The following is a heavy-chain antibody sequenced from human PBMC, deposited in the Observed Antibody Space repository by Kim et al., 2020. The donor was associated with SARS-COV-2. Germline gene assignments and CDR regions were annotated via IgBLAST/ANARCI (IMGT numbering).Heavy chain of an antibody. V-gene: IGHV4-4*07. CDR2: VHASGST. J-gene: IGHJ4*02. D-gene: IGHD5-12*01. Sequence: SETLSLSCTVSGGSIRTDYWHWIRQSAGKGLEWIGRVHASGSTKYNPSLESRVTMSLDTSKNQFFLRLNSVTAADTALYYCARAVAISDFDFWGQGTLVT. CDR1: GGSIRTDY. CDR3: ARAVAISDFDF.